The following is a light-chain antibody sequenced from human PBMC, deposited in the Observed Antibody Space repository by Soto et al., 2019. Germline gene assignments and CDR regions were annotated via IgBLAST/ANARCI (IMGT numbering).Light chain of an antibody. CDR1: QSVSSY. Sequence: EIVLTQSPVTLSLSPGERATLSCRASQSVSSYLAWYQQKPGQAPRLLIYDASNRATGIPARFSGSWSGTDFTLTISSLEPEDFAVYYCQQRSNWPLTFGGGTKVEIK. V-gene: IGKV3-11*01. J-gene: IGKJ4*01. CDR2: DAS. CDR3: QQRSNWPLT.